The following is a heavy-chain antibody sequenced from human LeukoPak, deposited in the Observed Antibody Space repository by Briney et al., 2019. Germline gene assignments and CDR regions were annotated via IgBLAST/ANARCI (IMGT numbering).Heavy chain of an antibody. V-gene: IGHV4-30-4*08. Sequence: SQTLSLTCTVSGGSISSGDYYWSWIRQPPGKGLEWIGYIYYSGSTYYNPSLKSRVTISVDTSKNQFSLKLSSVPAADRAGYYCAGGGELLPQNDYWGQGTLVTVSS. CDR3: AGGGELLPQNDY. D-gene: IGHD1-26*01. CDR1: GGSISSGDYY. J-gene: IGHJ4*02. CDR2: IYYSGST.